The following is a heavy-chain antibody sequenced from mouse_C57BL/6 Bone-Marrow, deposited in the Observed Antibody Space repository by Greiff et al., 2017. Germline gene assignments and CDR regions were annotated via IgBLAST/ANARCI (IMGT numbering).Heavy chain of an antibody. CDR3: ARGAGYPFAY. V-gene: IGHV1-69*01. Sequence: VQLQQPGAELVMPGASVKLSCKASGYTFTSYWMHWVKQRPGQGLEWIGEIDPSDSYTNYNQKFKGKSTLTVDKSSSTAYMQLSSLTSEDSAVYYGARGAGYPFAYWGQGTLVTVSA. CDR2: IDPSDSYT. J-gene: IGHJ3*01. CDR1: GYTFTSYW. D-gene: IGHD2-2*01.